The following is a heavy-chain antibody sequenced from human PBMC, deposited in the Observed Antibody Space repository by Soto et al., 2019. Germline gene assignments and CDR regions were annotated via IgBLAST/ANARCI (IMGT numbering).Heavy chain of an antibody. J-gene: IGHJ4*02. CDR1: GYTLIMYY. CDR3: ARSPYSSGYYYAIDY. D-gene: IGHD3-22*01. Sequence: GASVKVSCKASGYTLIMYYIHWMRQAPGQGLEWMGLINPSGGSTTYAQKFQGRVTMTRDTSTSTVYMDLSSLKSEDTAVYDCARSPYSSGYYYAIDYWGQGTQVTVSS. V-gene: IGHV1-46*01. CDR2: INPSGGST.